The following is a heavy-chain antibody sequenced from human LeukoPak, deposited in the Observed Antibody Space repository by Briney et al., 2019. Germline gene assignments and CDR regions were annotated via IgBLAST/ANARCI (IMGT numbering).Heavy chain of an antibody. CDR2: IHSDGNT. V-gene: IGHV4-39*01. CDR1: GSSISTSTYS. J-gene: IGHJ4*02. CDR3: ARHSLNNYGSYY. Sequence: PSETLSLTCTFPGSSISTSTYSWTWSRQPPGKRLEWIASIHSDGNTYYKPSLKSRVTISVDTSKIHFSLRLSSATAADMATYYCARHSLNNYGSYYWGQGTLVTVSS. D-gene: IGHD5-24*01.